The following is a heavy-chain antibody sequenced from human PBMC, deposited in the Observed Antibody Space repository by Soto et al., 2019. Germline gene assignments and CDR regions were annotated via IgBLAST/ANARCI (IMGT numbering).Heavy chain of an antibody. Sequence: PSETLSLTCTVSGGSISSSSYYWGWIRQPPGKGLEWIGSIYYSGSTYYNPSLKSRVTISVDTSKNQFSLKLSSVTAADTAVYYCASSEQLDSYGWFDPWGQGTLVTVSS. CDR2: IYYSGST. CDR1: GGSISSSSYY. J-gene: IGHJ5*02. V-gene: IGHV4-39*01. D-gene: IGHD6-13*01. CDR3: ASSEQLDSYGWFDP.